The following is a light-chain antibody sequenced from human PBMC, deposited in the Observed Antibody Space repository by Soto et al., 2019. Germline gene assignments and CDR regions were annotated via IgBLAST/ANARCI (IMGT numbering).Light chain of an antibody. V-gene: IGKV1-5*03. J-gene: IGKJ4*01. CDR3: HQYTTYPLT. CDR2: KAS. Sequence: DIQMTQSPSTLSASVGDRVTITCRASQSSSTWLAWYQQKPGKAPKLLIYKASSLEGGVPSRFGGSGSGTLFNITISSLHPDDFATYYCHQYTTYPLTFGGGITVDI. CDR1: QSSSTW.